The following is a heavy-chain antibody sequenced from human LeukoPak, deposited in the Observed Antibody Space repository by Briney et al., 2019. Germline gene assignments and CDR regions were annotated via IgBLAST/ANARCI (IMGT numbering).Heavy chain of an antibody. CDR1: GDSMNNGNYY. CDR2: IYYSGYT. J-gene: IGHJ4*02. V-gene: IGHV4-31*03. Sequence: PSQTLSLTCTVSGDSMNNGNYYWSWIRQHPGRGLEWIGYIYYSGYTYYNPSLKSRVTISVDTSKNQFSLNLSSVTAADTAIYYCARAPLPHGKSCFDHWGQGTLVTVSS. CDR3: ARAPLPHGKSCFDH.